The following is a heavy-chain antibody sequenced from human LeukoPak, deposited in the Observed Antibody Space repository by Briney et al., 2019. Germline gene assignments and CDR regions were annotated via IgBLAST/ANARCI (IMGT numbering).Heavy chain of an antibody. CDR1: GFTFSSYS. J-gene: IGHJ4*02. CDR3: ARSQVAAADYFDY. V-gene: IGHV3-21*01. D-gene: IGHD6-13*01. Sequence: PGGSLRLSCAASGFTFSSYSMNWVRQAPGKGLEWVSSISSSSNYIYYADSVKGRFTISRDNAKNSLYLQMNSLRAEDTAVYYCARSQVAAADYFDYWGQGTLVTVSS. CDR2: ISSSSNYI.